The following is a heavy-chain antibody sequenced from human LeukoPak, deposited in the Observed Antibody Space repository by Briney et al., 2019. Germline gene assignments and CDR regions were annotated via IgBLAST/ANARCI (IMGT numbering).Heavy chain of an antibody. CDR2: ISSSSSYT. J-gene: IGHJ6*02. CDR1: GFTFSDYY. CDR3: ARESIVVVQGGMDV. D-gene: IGHD3-22*01. Sequence: GGSLRLSCAASGFTFSDYYMSWIRQAPGKGQEWVSYISSSSSYTNYADSVKGRFTISRDNAKNSLYLQMNSLRAEDTAVYYCARESIVVVQGGMDVWGQGTTVTVSS. V-gene: IGHV3-11*05.